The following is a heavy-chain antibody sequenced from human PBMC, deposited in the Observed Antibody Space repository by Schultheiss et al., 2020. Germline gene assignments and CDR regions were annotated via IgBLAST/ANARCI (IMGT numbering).Heavy chain of an antibody. D-gene: IGHD3-3*01. CDR3: ARQRLLEWLSSFDY. Sequence: GGSLRLSCAASGFTFSSYSMNWVRQAPGKGLEWVALISYDGGNEDYADSVKGRFTISRDNSKNTLYLQMNSLRAEDTAVYYCARQRLLEWLSSFDYWGQGTLVTGSS. CDR1: GFTFSSYS. V-gene: IGHV3-30*03. J-gene: IGHJ4*02. CDR2: ISYDGGNE.